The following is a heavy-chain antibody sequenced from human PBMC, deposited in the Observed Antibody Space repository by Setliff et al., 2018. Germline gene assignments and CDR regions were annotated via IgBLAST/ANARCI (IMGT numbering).Heavy chain of an antibody. D-gene: IGHD6-13*01. Sequence: GASVKVSCKASGYSLVTHYMHWVRQAPGQGLEWMGLINTGEGSSSYSPKFQGRVTMTRDTSTSTVYMEVNILGSEDTAVYFCARAGLASAGRKGIFDYWGQGTLVTVSS. V-gene: IGHV1-46*01. J-gene: IGHJ4*02. CDR1: GYSLVTHY. CDR2: INTGEGSS. CDR3: ARAGLASAGRKGIFDY.